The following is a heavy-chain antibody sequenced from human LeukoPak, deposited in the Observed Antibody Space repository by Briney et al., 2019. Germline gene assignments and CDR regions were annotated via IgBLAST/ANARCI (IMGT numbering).Heavy chain of an antibody. V-gene: IGHV3-21*01. J-gene: IGHJ4*02. CDR2: IDSSGGYM. CDR1: GFTFNTYS. D-gene: IGHD6-13*01. CDR3: ARSIDSSSWLIYFDY. Sequence: GGSLRLSCEASGFTFNTYSMNWARQAPGKGLEWVSSIDSSGGYMFYADSVKGRFTISRDNAKNSLYLQMNSLRAEDTAVYYCARSIDSSSWLIYFDYWGQGTLVTVSS.